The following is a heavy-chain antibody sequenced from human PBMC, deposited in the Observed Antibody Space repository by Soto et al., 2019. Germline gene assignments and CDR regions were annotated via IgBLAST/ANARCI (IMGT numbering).Heavy chain of an antibody. CDR1: GCTFSSYA. CDR3: AKVPRGTMVRGAKPHDY. V-gene: IGHV3-23*01. D-gene: IGHD3-10*01. J-gene: IGHJ4*02. CDR2: ISGSGGST. Sequence: PGGSLRLTCSASGCTFSSYAMSWVRQAPGKGLEWVSAISGSGGSTYYADSVKGRFTISRDNSKNTLYLQTNSLRAEDTAVYYCAKVPRGTMVRGAKPHDYWGQGTLVTV.